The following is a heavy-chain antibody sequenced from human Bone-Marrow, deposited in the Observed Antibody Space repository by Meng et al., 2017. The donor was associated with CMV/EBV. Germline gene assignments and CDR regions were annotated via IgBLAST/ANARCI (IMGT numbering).Heavy chain of an antibody. Sequence: SVTLSLTCTVSGGSISSSSYYWSWIRQPPGKGLEWIGEINHSGSTNYNPSLKSRVTISVDTSKNQFSLKLSSVTAADTAVYYCARVGSGSYYVSAAVDYWGQGTLVTVSS. J-gene: IGHJ4*02. CDR3: ARVGSGSYYVSAAVDY. V-gene: IGHV4-39*07. CDR2: INHSGST. CDR1: GGSISSSSYY. D-gene: IGHD1-26*01.